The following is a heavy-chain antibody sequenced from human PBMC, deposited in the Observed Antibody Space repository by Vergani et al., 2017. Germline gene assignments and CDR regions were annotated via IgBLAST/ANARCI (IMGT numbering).Heavy chain of an antibody. D-gene: IGHD2-21*02. CDR3: ARDSLSGYCGGDCYSDFDY. V-gene: IGHV1-3*01. Sequence: QVQLVQSGAEVKKPGASVKVSCKASGYTFTSYAMHWVRQAPGQRLEWMGWINAGNGNTKYSQKFQGRVTITRDTSASTAYMELSSLRSEDTAVYYCARDSLSGYCGGDCYSDFDYWGQGTLVTVSS. CDR2: INAGNGNT. CDR1: GYTFTSYA. J-gene: IGHJ4*02.